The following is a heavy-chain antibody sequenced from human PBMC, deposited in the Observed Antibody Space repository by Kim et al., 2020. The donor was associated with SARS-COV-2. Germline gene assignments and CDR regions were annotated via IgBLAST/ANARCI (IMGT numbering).Heavy chain of an antibody. CDR1: GFVFSGFT. CDR3: SRENGFCSGGRCYPGAFDI. D-gene: IGHD2-15*01. CDR2: ITRDSNII. V-gene: IGHV3-48*02. Sequence: GGSLRLSCAASGFVFSGFTMIWVRQAPGKGLEWVSYITRDSNIIYYADSVKDRFTISRDNAKNSHFLHMSSLRDDDTAVYYCSRENGFCSGGRCYPGAFDIWGRGTMVTVSS. J-gene: IGHJ3*02.